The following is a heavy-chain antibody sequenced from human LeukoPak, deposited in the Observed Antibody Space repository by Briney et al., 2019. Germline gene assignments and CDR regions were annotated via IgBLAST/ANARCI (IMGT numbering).Heavy chain of an antibody. CDR2: MFYSGST. D-gene: IGHD4-11*01. Sequence: SETLSLTCTVSTDSFSSSYWSWIRQPPGKGLEWIGYMFYSGSTNYNPSLKSRVTMSVDTSKNQFSLRLNSVTAADTAVYYCARDFLLQSEGLFDYWGQGTLVTVSS. CDR3: ARDFLLQSEGLFDY. V-gene: IGHV4-59*12. J-gene: IGHJ4*02. CDR1: TDSFSSSY.